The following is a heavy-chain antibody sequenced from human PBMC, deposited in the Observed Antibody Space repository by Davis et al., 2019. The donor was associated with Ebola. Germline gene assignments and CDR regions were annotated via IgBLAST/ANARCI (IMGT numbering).Heavy chain of an antibody. D-gene: IGHD4-11*01. CDR2: IYYSGST. V-gene: IGHV4-31*03. CDR1: GGSISSGGYY. CDR3: ARVSTTVTTGWFDP. J-gene: IGHJ5*02. Sequence: LRLSCTVYGGSISSGGYYWSWIRQHPGKGLEWIGYIYYSGSTDYNPSLKSRDTISVDTSKNQFSLKLSSVTAADTAVYYCARVSTTVTTGWFDPWCQGTLVTVSS.